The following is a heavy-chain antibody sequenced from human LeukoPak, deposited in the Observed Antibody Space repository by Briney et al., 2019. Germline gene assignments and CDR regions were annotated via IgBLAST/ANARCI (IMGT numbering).Heavy chain of an antibody. CDR2: ISAYNDKT. D-gene: IGHD1-26*01. V-gene: IGHV1-18*01. CDR1: GYTFSDHG. J-gene: IGHJ4*02. Sequence: GASVKVSCKASGYTFSDHGISWVRQAPGQGLEWMGWISAYNDKTDLAEKVQGRVTMTTDTSTSTAYMELRSLTSDDTGVYYCAKDSGGYSGSFSNWGQGTLVTVSS. CDR3: AKDSGGYSGSFSN.